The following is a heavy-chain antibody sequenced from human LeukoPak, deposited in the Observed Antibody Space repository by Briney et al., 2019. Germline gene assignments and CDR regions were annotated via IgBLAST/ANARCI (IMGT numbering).Heavy chain of an antibody. J-gene: IGHJ4*02. CDR3: AKADDSSGYYSGCFDY. CDR1: GFTFSNYA. V-gene: IGHV3-23*01. Sequence: GGSLRLSCAASGFTFSNYAMSWVRQAPGKGLEWVSAISGSGDKTFYADSVKGRFTISRDDSKNALYLQMNSLRAEDTAVYYCAKADDSSGYYSGCFDYWGQGTLVTVSS. D-gene: IGHD3-22*01. CDR2: ISGSGDKT.